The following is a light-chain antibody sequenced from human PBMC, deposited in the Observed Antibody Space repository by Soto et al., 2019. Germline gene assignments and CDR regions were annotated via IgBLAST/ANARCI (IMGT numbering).Light chain of an antibody. J-gene: IGKJ1*01. CDR1: QSISSW. V-gene: IGKV1-5*03. Sequence: DCQMTQSPYTLTACVGDRVTITCRASQSISSWLALYQQKPGKAPKLLIYKASSLESGVPSRFSGSGSGTEFTLTISSLQPDDFATYYCQQYNSYSRTFGQGTKVDIK. CDR2: KAS. CDR3: QQYNSYSRT.